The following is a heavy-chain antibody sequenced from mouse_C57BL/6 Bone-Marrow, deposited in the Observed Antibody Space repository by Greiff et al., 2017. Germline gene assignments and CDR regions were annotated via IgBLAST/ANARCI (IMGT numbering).Heavy chain of an antibody. V-gene: IGHV1-64*01. J-gene: IGHJ2*01. Sequence: VQLQQPGAELVKPGASVKLSCKASGYTFTSYWMHWVQQRPGQGLEWIGMIHPNSGSTNYNEQFKSKATLPIDKSSSTAYMQISSPTDEDSAVYACAREGGTVVATDYWGQGTTLTVSS. D-gene: IGHD1-1*01. CDR1: GYTFTSYW. CDR3: AREGGTVVATDY. CDR2: IHPNSGST.